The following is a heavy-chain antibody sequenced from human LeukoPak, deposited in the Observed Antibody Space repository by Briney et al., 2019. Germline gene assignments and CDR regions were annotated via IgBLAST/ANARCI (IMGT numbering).Heavy chain of an antibody. D-gene: IGHD3-10*01. CDR2: IYYSGNT. J-gene: IGHJ6*03. CDR1: AGSMYSSSYY. Sequence: SETLSLTCSVSAGSMYSSSYYWGWIRQPPSKGLEWIGNIYYSGNTDYNPSLKSRVSISVDTSKNQFSLKLSSVTTADTAVYYCARVEEGYGSGRRGNFYYYYMDVWGKGTTVTISS. V-gene: IGHV4-39*07. CDR3: ARVEEGYGSGRRGNFYYYYMDV.